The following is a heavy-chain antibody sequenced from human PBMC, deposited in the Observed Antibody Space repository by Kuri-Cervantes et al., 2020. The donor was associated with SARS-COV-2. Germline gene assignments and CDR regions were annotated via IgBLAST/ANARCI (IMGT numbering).Heavy chain of an antibody. J-gene: IGHJ3*01. CDR2: ISGSGGST. CDR1: GFTFSSYA. Sequence: GGSLRLSWEASGFTFSSYAMHWFRQAPGKGLEWVSAISGSGGSTYYADSVKGRFTITRDDSKNTLYLKMNSLRAEDTAMYYCARDKSGSYYDAFDFWGQGTMVTVSS. CDR3: ARDKSGSYYDAFDF. V-gene: IGHV3-23*01. D-gene: IGHD1-26*01.